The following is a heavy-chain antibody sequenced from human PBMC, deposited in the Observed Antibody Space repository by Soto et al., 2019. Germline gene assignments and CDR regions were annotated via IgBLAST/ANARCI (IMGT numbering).Heavy chain of an antibody. CDR2: INPGGGIT. CDR3: ARVNPPYYYYGMDV. J-gene: IGHJ6*02. Sequence: ASVKVSCKAPGDTFARFYLNWVRQAPGQGLEWMGIINPGGGITTYALKFQGRVSMTSDTSTSTVFMELSSLRSDDTAVYYCARVNPPYYYYGMDVWGQGTTVTVSS. CDR1: GDTFARFY. V-gene: IGHV1-46*01.